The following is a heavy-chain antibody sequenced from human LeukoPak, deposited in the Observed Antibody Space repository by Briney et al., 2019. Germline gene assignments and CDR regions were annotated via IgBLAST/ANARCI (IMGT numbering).Heavy chain of an antibody. V-gene: IGHV4-4*02. CDR2: VYHSGST. CDR1: GGSISSSTNW. CDR3: LYGGNSGDWVY. D-gene: IGHD4-23*01. Sequence: NASGTLSLTCAVSGGSISSSTNWWSWVRQPPGKGLEWIGEVYHSGSTNYNPSLKSRVTISVDKSKNQFSLNLSSVTAADTAVYYCLYGGNSGDWVYWGQGTLVTVSS. J-gene: IGHJ4*02.